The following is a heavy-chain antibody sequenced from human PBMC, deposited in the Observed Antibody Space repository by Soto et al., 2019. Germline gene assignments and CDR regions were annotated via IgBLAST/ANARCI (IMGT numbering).Heavy chain of an antibody. CDR3: AKDPSGSSWFDP. Sequence: GGSLRLSCAASGFTFSSYAMIWVRQAPGKGLEWVSAISGSGGSTYYADSVKGRFTISRDNSKNTLYLQMNSLRAEDTAVYYCAKDPSGSSWFDPWGQGTLVTVSS. CDR2: ISGSGGST. D-gene: IGHD6-13*01. V-gene: IGHV3-23*01. CDR1: GFTFSSYA. J-gene: IGHJ5*02.